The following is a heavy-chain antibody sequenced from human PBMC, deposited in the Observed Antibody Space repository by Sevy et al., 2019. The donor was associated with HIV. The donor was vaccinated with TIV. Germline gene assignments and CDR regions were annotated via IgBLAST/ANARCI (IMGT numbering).Heavy chain of an antibody. V-gene: IGHV3-15*01. D-gene: IGHD2-8*01. CDR1: GFTFSNAW. Sequence: GGSLRLSCAASGFTFSNAWMSWVRQAPGKGLEWVGRIKSKTDGGTTDYAAPVKGRFTISRDDSKNTLYLQMNSLKTEDTAVYYCTRMVGANKYFQHWGQGTLVTVSS. J-gene: IGHJ1*01. CDR3: TRMVGANKYFQH. CDR2: IKSKTDGGTT.